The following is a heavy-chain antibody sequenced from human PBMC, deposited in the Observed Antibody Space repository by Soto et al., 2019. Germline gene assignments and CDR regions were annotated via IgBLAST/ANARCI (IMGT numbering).Heavy chain of an antibody. CDR1: GGSISSSSYY. J-gene: IGHJ4*02. CDR3: TRHEIGGVVPAAIRN. V-gene: IGHV4-39*01. D-gene: IGHD3-3*01. CDR2: IYYTGTS. Sequence: SETLSLTCAVSGGSISSSSYYWDWIRQPPGKGLEGIGTIYYTGTSNYNPSLKSRVTIPVDTSKNQFSLNLSSVTAADTAVYYCTRHEIGGVVPAAIRNWGQGSLVTVSS.